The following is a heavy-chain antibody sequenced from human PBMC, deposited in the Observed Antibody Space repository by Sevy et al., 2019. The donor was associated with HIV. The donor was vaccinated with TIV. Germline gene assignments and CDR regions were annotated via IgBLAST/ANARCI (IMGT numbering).Heavy chain of an antibody. CDR3: ASRAPGIAVAGTGDY. CDR1: GYTFTGYY. V-gene: IGHV1-2*02. D-gene: IGHD6-19*01. J-gene: IGHJ4*02. CDR2: INPNSGGT. Sequence: ASVKVSCKASGYTFTGYYMHWVRQAPGQGLEWMGWINPNSGGTNYAQKFQGRVTMTRDTSISTAYMELSRLGSDDTAVYYCASRAPGIAVAGTGDYWGQGTLVTVSS.